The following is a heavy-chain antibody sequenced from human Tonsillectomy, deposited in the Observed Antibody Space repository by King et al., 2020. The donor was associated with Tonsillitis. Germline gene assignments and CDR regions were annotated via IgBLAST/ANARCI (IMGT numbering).Heavy chain of an antibody. J-gene: IGHJ2*01. CDR3: ARDLPDLESGDYATPYWYFDL. V-gene: IGHV3-11*01. Sequence: QLVQSGGGLVKPGGSLRLSCTASGFTFSDYYMSWIRQPPGKGLEWLSYISSTDNTIYYADSVKGRFTISRDNAKNSLFLQMNSLRAEDTAIYYCARDLPDLESGDYATPYWYFDLWGRGTLVTVSS. D-gene: IGHD3-16*01. CDR1: GFTFSDYY. CDR2: ISSTDNTI.